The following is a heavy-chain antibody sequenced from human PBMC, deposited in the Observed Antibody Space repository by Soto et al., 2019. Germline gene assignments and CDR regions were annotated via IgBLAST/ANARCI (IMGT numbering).Heavy chain of an antibody. Sequence: PGGTLRLSCAASGFTFSSYGMHWVRQAPGKGLEWVAVIWYDGSNKYYADSVKGRFTISRDNSKNTLYLQMNSLRAEDTAVYYCARLNGATNASDIWGQGTMVTVSS. D-gene: IGHD1-26*01. J-gene: IGHJ3*02. CDR3: ARLNGATNASDI. CDR2: IWYDGSNK. CDR1: GFTFSSYG. V-gene: IGHV3-33*01.